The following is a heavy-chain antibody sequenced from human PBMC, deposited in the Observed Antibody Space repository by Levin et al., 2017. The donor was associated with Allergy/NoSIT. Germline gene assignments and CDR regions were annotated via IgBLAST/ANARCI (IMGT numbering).Heavy chain of an antibody. CDR3: ARRYIGYDFDY. V-gene: IGHV4-34*01. CDR2: INHSGST. J-gene: IGHJ4*02. CDR1: GEPFSGYY. Sequence: PSETLSLTCAVYGEPFSGYYWSWIRQPPGKGLEWIGEINHSGSTNYNPSLKSRVTISVDTSQNQFSLKLSSVTAADTAVYYCARRYIGYDFDYWGQGTLVTVSS. D-gene: IGHD5-12*01.